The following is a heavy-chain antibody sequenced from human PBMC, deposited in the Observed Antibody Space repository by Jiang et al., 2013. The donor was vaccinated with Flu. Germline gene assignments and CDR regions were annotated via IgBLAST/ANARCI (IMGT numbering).Heavy chain of an antibody. Sequence: KPTQTLTLTCTFSGFSLSISGMCVTWIRQPPGKALEWLALIDWDDNKYYSTSLKTRLTISKDTSKNQVVLTMTNVDPVDTATYYCARTYNYDRSLYYFDYWGQGTLVTVSS. D-gene: IGHD5-24*01. CDR2: IDWDDNK. CDR1: GFSLSISGMC. CDR3: ARTYNYDRSLYYFDY. J-gene: IGHJ4*02. V-gene: IGHV2-70*01.